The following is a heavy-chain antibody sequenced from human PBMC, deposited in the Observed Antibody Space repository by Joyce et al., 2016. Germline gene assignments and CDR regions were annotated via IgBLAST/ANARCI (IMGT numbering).Heavy chain of an antibody. Sequence: QLQLQESGPGLVKPSETLSLTCTVSGGSISTRSYHWGWIRQPPGKWLEWIGSIHYSGSNYYNPSLRSRVTISVDTSKNQFSLKLSAVTAADTAVYYCARRVVDTTLVTDWIDPWGQGTLVTVSS. CDR2: IHYSGSN. CDR1: GGSISTRSYH. J-gene: IGHJ5*02. CDR3: ARRVVDTTLVTDWIDP. D-gene: IGHD5-18*01. V-gene: IGHV4-39*01.